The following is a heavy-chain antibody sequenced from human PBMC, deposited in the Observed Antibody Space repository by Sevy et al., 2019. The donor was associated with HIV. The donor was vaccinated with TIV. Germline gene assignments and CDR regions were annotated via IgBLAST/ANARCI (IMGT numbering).Heavy chain of an antibody. Sequence: GGSLRLSCAASGFTFSDYYMSWIRQAPGKGLEWVSYISSSGSTIHYADSVKGRFTISRDNAKNSLYLQMNSLRAEDTAVYYCAREVNYYDSSDYWGQGTLVTVSS. V-gene: IGHV3-11*01. J-gene: IGHJ4*02. D-gene: IGHD3-22*01. CDR2: ISSSGSTI. CDR3: AREVNYYDSSDY. CDR1: GFTFSDYY.